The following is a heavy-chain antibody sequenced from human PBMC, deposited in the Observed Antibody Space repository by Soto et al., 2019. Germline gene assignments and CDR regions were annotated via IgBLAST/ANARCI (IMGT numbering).Heavy chain of an antibody. CDR3: ARDVYGGHSGASDI. CDR2: IYHSGST. CDR1: GGSISSGGYY. D-gene: IGHD4-17*01. J-gene: IGHJ3*02. Sequence: SETLSLTCTVSGGSISSGGYYWSWIRQHPGKGLEWIGYIYHSGSTDYNPSLKSRVTISVHTSKNQFSLKLSSVTAADTAVYYCARDVYGGHSGASDISGQGTMVTVS. V-gene: IGHV4-31*03.